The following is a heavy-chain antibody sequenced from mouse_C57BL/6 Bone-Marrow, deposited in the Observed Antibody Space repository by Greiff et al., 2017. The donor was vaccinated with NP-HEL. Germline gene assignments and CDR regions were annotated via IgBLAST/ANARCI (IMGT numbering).Heavy chain of an antibody. D-gene: IGHD3-2*02. J-gene: IGHJ4*01. CDR2: IDPSDSYT. CDR3: ARAHAIQLRLQSAMGY. V-gene: IGHV1-69*01. CDR1: GYTFTSYW. Sequence: QVQLQQPGAELVMPGASVKLSCKASGYTFTSYWMHWVKQRPGQGLEWIGEIDPSDSYTNYNQKFKGKSTLTADKSSSTAYMQLSSLTSEDSAVSYCARAHAIQLRLQSAMGYWGQGTSVTVSS.